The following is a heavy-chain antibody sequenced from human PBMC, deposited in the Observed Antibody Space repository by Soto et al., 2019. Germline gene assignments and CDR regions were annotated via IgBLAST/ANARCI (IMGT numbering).Heavy chain of an antibody. D-gene: IGHD2-2*01. J-gene: IGHJ6*02. Sequence: QVQLVQSGAEVKKPGSSVKVSCKASGGTFSSYAISWVRQALGQGLEWMGGIIPIFGTANYAQKFQGRVTITADESTSTAYMELSSLRSEDTAVYYCARAEPAAMPDYYYGMDVRGQGTTVPVSS. CDR1: GGTFSSYA. CDR3: ARAEPAAMPDYYYGMDV. CDR2: IIPIFGTA. V-gene: IGHV1-69*12.